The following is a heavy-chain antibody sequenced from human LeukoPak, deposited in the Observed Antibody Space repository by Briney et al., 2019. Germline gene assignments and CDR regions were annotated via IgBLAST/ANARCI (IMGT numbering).Heavy chain of an antibody. D-gene: IGHD6-13*01. CDR3: ARRGSSSWTGWYFDL. CDR1: GYTFTSYH. J-gene: IGHJ2*01. CDR2: INPSGGST. V-gene: IGHV1-46*01. Sequence: ASVKVSCKASGYTFTSYHMHWVRQAPGQGLEWMGIINPSGGSTSYAQKFQGRVTMTRDTSTSTVYMELSSLRSEDTAVYYCARRGSSSWTGWYFDLWGRGTLVTVSS.